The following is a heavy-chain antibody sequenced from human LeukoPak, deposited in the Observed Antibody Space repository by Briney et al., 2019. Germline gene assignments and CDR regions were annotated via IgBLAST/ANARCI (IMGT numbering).Heavy chain of an antibody. J-gene: IGHJ3*02. CDR3: AKVPGRDGYTHDAFDI. V-gene: IGHV3-30*18. D-gene: IGHD5-24*01. CDR2: ISYDGSNK. CDR1: GFTFNSYG. Sequence: GRSLRLSCAASGFTFNSYGMHWVRQAPGKGLEWVAVISYDGSNKYYADSVKGRFTISRDNSKNTLYLQMNSLRAEDTAVYYCAKVPGRDGYTHDAFDIWDQGTMVTVSS.